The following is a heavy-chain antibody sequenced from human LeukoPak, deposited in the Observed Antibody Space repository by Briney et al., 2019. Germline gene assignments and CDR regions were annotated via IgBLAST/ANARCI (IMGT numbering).Heavy chain of an antibody. D-gene: IGHD6-25*01. Sequence: SETLSLTCTVPGGSISTTSYYWGWIRQPPGKGLEWIGSIYYSGSTTYIPSLKSRATISQDTSKNQFSLKLTSVTAADTAVYYCARDSRSFDYWGQGTLVTVSS. CDR3: ARDSRSFDY. V-gene: IGHV4-39*07. CDR2: IYYSGST. CDR1: GGSISTTSYY. J-gene: IGHJ4*02.